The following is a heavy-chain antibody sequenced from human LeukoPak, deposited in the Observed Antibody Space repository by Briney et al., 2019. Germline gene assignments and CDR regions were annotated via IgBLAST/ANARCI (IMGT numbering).Heavy chain of an antibody. CDR2: INHSGST. J-gene: IGHJ6*04. D-gene: IGHD6-6*01. CDR3: ARALTEYSSSFYYYYGMAV. V-gene: IGHV4-34*01. Sequence: SETLSLNCNVDGGSLSGYYWSWIRQPPGKGLEWIGEINHSGSTNYNPSLRSRVSISIDTSTNEFSLKMSSVTAADTAVSYCARALTEYSSSFYYYYGMAVWGEGSTVTVSS. CDR1: GGSLSGYY.